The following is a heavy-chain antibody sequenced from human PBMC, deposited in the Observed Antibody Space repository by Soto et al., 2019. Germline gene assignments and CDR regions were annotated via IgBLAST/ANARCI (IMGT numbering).Heavy chain of an antibody. J-gene: IGHJ4*02. D-gene: IGHD3-16*01. CDR3: ARSRVRGGYYFDY. CDR1: GYTFNSHA. V-gene: IGHV1-3*04. CDR2: INTDNGNT. Sequence: ASVKVSCKASGYTFNSHAIHWVRQAPGQSLEWMGWINTDNGNTYYSQKMQARVTITRDTSASTAYMELSRLRSEDTAVYYCARSRVRGGYYFDYWGQGALVTVSS.